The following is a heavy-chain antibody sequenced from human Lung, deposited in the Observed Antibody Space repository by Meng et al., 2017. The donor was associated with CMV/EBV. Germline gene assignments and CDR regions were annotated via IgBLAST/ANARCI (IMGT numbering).Heavy chain of an antibody. D-gene: IGHD3-16*01. CDR1: GGSISSDDHY. J-gene: IGHJ6*01. V-gene: IGHV4-30-4*02. CDR3: SRWSLVHYNMDV. Sequence: SXTXSLXCTVTGGSISSDDHYWSWIRQTPGKGLEWIGYIYYSGSTYYIPSLKSRVIMSVDTSKNHFSLNLTSVTAADTAVYYCSRWSLVHYNMDVWGQGTAVT. CDR2: IYYSGST.